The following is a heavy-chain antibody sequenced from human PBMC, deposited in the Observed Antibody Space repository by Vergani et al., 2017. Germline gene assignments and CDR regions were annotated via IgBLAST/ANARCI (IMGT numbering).Heavy chain of an antibody. J-gene: IGHJ6*02. Sequence: QVQLQESGPGLVKPSQTLSLTCTVSGGSISSGGYYWSWIRQHPGKGLEWIGYIYYSGSTYYNPSLKSRVTISVDTSKNQFSLKLSSVTAADTAVYYCARVVLEPTYYYYYGMDVWGQGTTVTVSS. CDR1: GGSISSGGYY. V-gene: IGHV4-31*03. CDR2: IYYSGST. CDR3: ARVVLEPTYYYYYGMDV. D-gene: IGHD1-1*01.